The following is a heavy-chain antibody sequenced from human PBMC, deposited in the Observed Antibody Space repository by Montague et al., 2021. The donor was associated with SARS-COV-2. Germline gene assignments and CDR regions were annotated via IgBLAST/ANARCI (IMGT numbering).Heavy chain of an antibody. D-gene: IGHD3-10*01. CDR3: ARDLTYGSGRSNYYYGVDV. V-gene: IGHV3-53*04. Sequence: SLRLSCAASGFTVSSNYMSWVRQAPGKGLEWVSVIYSGGSTYYADSVKGRFTISRHNSKNTLYLQMNSLRAEDTAVYYCARDLTYGSGRSNYYYGVDVWGQGTTVTVSS. CDR1: GFTVSSNY. CDR2: IYSGGST. J-gene: IGHJ6*02.